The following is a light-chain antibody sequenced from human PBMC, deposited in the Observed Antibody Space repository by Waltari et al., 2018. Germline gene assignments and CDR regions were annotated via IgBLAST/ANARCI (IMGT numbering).Light chain of an antibody. CDR1: QTVSSY. V-gene: IGKV3-11*01. Sequence: EIVVTQSPATLSLSPGERATLSCRASQTVSSYLAWYQQRPGQAPRLLMYDASNRATGIPARFSGSGSGTDFTLTISSLEPEEFAVYYCQQRNNWPRTFGQGTKLEMK. J-gene: IGKJ2*01. CDR3: QQRNNWPRT. CDR2: DAS.